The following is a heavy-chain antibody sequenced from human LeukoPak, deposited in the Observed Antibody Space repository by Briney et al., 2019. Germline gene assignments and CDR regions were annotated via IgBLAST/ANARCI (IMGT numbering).Heavy chain of an antibody. V-gene: IGHV3-66*01. J-gene: IGHJ4*02. CDR3: ARGEDYDILTGIDY. D-gene: IGHD3-9*01. CDR1: GFTLSSNY. CDR2: IYSGGST. Sequence: GGSLRLSCAASGFTLSSNYMSWVRQAPGKGLEGVSVIYSGGSTYYADSVKGRFTISRDNPKNMLYLQMNSLRAEDTAVYYCARGEDYDILTGIDYWGQGTLVTVSS.